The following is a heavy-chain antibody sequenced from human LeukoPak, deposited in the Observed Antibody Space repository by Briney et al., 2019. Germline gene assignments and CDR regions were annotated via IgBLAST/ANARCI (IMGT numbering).Heavy chain of an antibody. Sequence: SETLSLTCTISGGSISRYYWSWIRQPPGKGLEWIGYIYYSGSTNYNPSLKSRVTISVDTSKNQFSLKLSSVTAADTAVYYCARGIGYSRSYYYYMDVWGKGTTVTVSS. CDR3: ARGIGYSRSYYYYMDV. V-gene: IGHV4-59*01. CDR2: IYYSGST. CDR1: GGSISRYY. J-gene: IGHJ6*03. D-gene: IGHD4-11*01.